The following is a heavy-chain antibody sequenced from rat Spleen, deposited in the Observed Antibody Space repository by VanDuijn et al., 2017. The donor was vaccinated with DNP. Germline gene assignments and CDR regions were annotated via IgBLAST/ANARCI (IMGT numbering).Heavy chain of an antibody. CDR2: MSPTTRSS. CDR3: ATHY. J-gene: IGHJ2*01. Sequence: EVQLVESGGGLVQPGRSLKLSCAASGFTFSNYYMAWVRQAPTKGLEWVACMSPTTRSSYYRDSVRGRFTVSRDNANHTLYLQMDSLRSEDTATYYCATHYWGQGVMVTVSS. CDR1: GFTFSNYY. V-gene: IGHV5-25*01.